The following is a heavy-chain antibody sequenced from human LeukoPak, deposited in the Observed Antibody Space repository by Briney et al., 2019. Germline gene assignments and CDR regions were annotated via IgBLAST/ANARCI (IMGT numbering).Heavy chain of an antibody. D-gene: IGHD6-13*01. Sequence: PSETLSLTCTVSGGSISSSSYYWGWIRQPPGKGLEWIGSIYYSGSTYYNPSLKSRVTISVDTSKNQFSLKLSSVTAADTAVYYCARGIAAAGTGDFNYYYYYYMDVWGKGTTVTISS. J-gene: IGHJ6*03. CDR3: ARGIAAAGTGDFNYYYYYYMDV. CDR1: GGSISSSSYY. CDR2: IYYSGST. V-gene: IGHV4-39*01.